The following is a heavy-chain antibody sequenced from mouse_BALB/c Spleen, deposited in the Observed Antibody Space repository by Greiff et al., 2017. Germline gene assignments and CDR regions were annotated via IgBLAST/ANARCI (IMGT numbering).Heavy chain of an antibody. CDR2: IFPGSGNT. Sequence: VQLQQSGPELVKPGASVKISCKASGYSFTSYYIHWVKQRPGQGLEWIGWIFPGSGNTKYNEKFKGKATLTADTSSSTAYMQLSSLTSEDSAVYFCARGDSSGSLAWFAYWGQGTLVTVSA. J-gene: IGHJ3*01. V-gene: IGHV1-66*01. D-gene: IGHD3-2*01. CDR1: GYSFTSYY. CDR3: ARGDSSGSLAWFAY.